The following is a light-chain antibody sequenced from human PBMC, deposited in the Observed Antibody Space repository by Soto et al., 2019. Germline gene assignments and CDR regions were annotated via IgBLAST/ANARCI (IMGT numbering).Light chain of an antibody. CDR1: SNDIGDYNY. Sequence: QSVLTQPASVSGSPRQSITISCTGTSNDIGDYNYVSWYQQYPGKAPKLMIFEVTNRPSGVSNRFSGSKSGNTASLTISGLQAEDEANYYCSSYTSINTLDVVFGGGTKLTVL. J-gene: IGLJ2*01. CDR2: EVT. CDR3: SSYTSINTLDVV. V-gene: IGLV2-14*01.